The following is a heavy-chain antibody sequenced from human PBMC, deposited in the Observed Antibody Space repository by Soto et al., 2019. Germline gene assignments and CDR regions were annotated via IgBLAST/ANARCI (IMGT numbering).Heavy chain of an antibody. J-gene: IGHJ4*02. CDR1: GGTFSSYA. Sequence: QVQLVQSGAEVKKPGSSVKVSCKASGGTFSSYAITWVRQAPGQGLEWMGGIIPIFGTPDYAQKFQGRGTTTADESPSTAYRELSSRRCEDTAVYYCASTHSSTGYRGFDYWGQGTLVPFPS. CDR3: ASTHSSTGYRGFDY. CDR2: IIPIFGTP. V-gene: IGHV1-69*12. D-gene: IGHD6-13*01.